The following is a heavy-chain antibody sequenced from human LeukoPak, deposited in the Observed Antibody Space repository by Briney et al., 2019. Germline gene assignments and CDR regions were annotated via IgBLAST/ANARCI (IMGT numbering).Heavy chain of an antibody. CDR1: GGSISSTDW. CDR3: AREGGPYRPLDY. J-gene: IGHJ4*02. V-gene: IGHV4-4*02. Sequence: SGTLSLTCGVSGGSISSTDWWTWVRQPPGEGLEWIGEVHLSGRTNYNPSLESRVTMSVDMSENHISLKLTSVTAADTAVYYCAREGGPYRPLDYSGQGTLVTVSS. CDR2: VHLSGRT.